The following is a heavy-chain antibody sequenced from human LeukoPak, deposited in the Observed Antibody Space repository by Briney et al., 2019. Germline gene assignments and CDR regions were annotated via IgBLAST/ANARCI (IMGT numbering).Heavy chain of an antibody. J-gene: IGHJ4*02. CDR3: ARGRPHGNDY. V-gene: IGHV3-33*01. CDR2: IWYDGSNK. D-gene: IGHD4-23*01. CDR1: GFRFRNYG. Sequence: GGSLRLSCVTSGFRFRNYGMHWVRQAPGKGLEWVVVIWYDGSNKYYAESVKGRFTISRDDSKNTLYLQMNSLRVEDTAVYYCARGRPHGNDYWGQGTLVTVSS.